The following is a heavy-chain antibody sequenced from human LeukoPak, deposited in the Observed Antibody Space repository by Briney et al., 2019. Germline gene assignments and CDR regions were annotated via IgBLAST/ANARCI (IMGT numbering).Heavy chain of an antibody. CDR3: AKHVIAVAGNNWFDP. CDR2: ISYDGSNK. Sequence: GRSLRLSCAGSGFTFSSYGMHWVRQAPGKGLEWVAVISYDGSNKYYADSVKGRFTISRDNSKNTLYLQMNSLRAEDTAVYYCAKHVIAVAGNNWFDPWGQGTLVTVSS. CDR1: GFTFSSYG. J-gene: IGHJ5*02. V-gene: IGHV3-30*18. D-gene: IGHD6-19*01.